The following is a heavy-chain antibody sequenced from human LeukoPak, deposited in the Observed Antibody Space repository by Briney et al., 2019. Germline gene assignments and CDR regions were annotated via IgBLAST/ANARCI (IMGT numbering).Heavy chain of an antibody. J-gene: IGHJ4*02. CDR1: GFTFSSYS. V-gene: IGHV3-21*01. Sequence: PGGSLRLSCAASGFTFSSYSMKWVRQAPGKGLEWVSFIIRSTSYIYYADSLKGRFTFSRDNAKTTLYWQMNSLRARATAWYDCARGDGYSYGSFDYWGKGTPVTVSS. CDR2: IIRSTSYI. CDR3: ARGDGYSYGSFDY. D-gene: IGHD5-18*01.